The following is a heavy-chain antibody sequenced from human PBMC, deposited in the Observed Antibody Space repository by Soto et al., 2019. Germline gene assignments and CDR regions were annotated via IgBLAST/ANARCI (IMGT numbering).Heavy chain of an antibody. CDR1: GFTFDDYG. CDR3: ARGKAVAGHYYYYYGMDV. V-gene: IGHV3-20*04. J-gene: IGHJ6*02. CDR2: INWNGGST. Sequence: GESLKISCAASGFTFDDYGMSWVRQAPGKGLEWVSGINWNGGSTGYADSVKGRFTISRDNAKNSLYLQMNSLRAEDTALYYCARGKAVAGHYYYYYGMDVWGQGTTVTVSS. D-gene: IGHD6-19*01.